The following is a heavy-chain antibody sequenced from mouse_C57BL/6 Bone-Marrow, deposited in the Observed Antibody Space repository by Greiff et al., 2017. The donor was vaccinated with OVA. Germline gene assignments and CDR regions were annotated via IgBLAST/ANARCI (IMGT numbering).Heavy chain of an antibody. D-gene: IGHD2-2*01. Sequence: DVKLVESGGGLVQPGGSMKLSCVASGFTFSNYWMNWVRQSPAKGLEWVAQIRLKSDNYATHYAESVKGRFTISRDDSKSSVYLQMNNLRAENTEIYCCTGMVTYDYWGQGTTLPVSS. CDR1: GFTFSNYW. V-gene: IGHV6-3*01. CDR2: IRLKSDNYAT. J-gene: IGHJ2*01. CDR3: TGMVTYDY.